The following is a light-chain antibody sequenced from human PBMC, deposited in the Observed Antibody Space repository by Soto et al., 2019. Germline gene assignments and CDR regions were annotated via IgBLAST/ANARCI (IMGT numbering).Light chain of an antibody. Sequence: QSALAQPAPVSGSPGQSIAISCTGTSSDVGAYDFVSWYQQHPDKAPKLLIYEVSNRPSGVSDRFSGSKSVNTATLTISGLQAEDEADYYCSSHTTSNTRVFGTGTKVTVL. CDR3: SSHTTSNTRV. CDR1: SSDVGAYDF. V-gene: IGLV2-14*03. J-gene: IGLJ1*01. CDR2: EVS.